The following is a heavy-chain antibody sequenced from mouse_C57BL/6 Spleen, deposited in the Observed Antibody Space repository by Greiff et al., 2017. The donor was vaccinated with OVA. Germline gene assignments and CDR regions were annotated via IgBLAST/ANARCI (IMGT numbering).Heavy chain of an antibody. J-gene: IGHJ2*01. D-gene: IGHD5-1*01. CDR1: GFTFSDYG. CDR3: ARRERSTYYFDY. Sequence: EVKLMESGGGLVKPGGSLKLSCAASGFTFSDYGMHWVRQAPEKGLEWVAYISSGSSTIYYADTVKGRFTISRDNAKNTLFLQMTSLMSEDTAIDYSARRERSTYYFDYWGQGTTLTVSS. CDR2: ISSGSSTI. V-gene: IGHV5-17*01.